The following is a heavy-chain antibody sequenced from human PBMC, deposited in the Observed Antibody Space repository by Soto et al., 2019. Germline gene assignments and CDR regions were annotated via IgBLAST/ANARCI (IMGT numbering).Heavy chain of an antibody. Sequence: GESLKIPCKGSGYSFSSYWIAWVRHTHGKGLEWMGIISPGDSDARYSPSFQGQVTISADKSSNTAYVQWSSLKASDTAIYYCATLAVPATMLKIWFDPWGQGTLVTVSS. D-gene: IGHD3-10*02. V-gene: IGHV5-51*01. CDR3: ATLAVPATMLKIWFDP. CDR2: ISPGDSDA. J-gene: IGHJ5*02. CDR1: GYSFSSYW.